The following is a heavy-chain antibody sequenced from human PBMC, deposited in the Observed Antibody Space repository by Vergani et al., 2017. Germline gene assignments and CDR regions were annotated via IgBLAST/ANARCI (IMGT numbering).Heavy chain of an antibody. CDR1: GFSLSTSGMC. J-gene: IGHJ4*02. V-gene: IGHV2-70*15. CDR3: ARIRYGDSSGSGFDY. Sequence: QVTLRESGPALVKPTQTLTLTCTFSGFSLSTSGMCVSWIRQPPGKALEWLARIDWDDDKYYSTSLKTRLTISKDTSKNQVVLTMTNMDPVGTATYYCARIRYGDSSGSGFDYWGQGTLVTVSS. D-gene: IGHD6-19*01. CDR2: IDWDDDK.